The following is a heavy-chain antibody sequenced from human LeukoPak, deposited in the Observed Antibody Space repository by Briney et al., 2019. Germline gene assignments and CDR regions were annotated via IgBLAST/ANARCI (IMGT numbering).Heavy chain of an antibody. CDR2: ISGASGTT. J-gene: IGHJ4*02. Sequence: GGSLRLSCADSGFTFSSYAMTWVRQAPGKGLEWVSTISGASGTTYYADSVKGRFTISRDNSKNTLYLQMNSLRAEDTAVYYCARDATHDSSGYYPGYWGQGTLVTVSS. CDR3: ARDATHDSSGYYPGY. D-gene: IGHD3-22*01. CDR1: GFTFSSYA. V-gene: IGHV3-23*01.